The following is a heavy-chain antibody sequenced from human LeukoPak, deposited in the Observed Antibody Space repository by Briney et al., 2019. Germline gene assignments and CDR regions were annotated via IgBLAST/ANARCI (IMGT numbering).Heavy chain of an antibody. CDR3: ARGELGNHWFDP. Sequence: GASVKVSCKASGGTFSSYAISWVRQAPRQGLEWTGRIIPIFGTANYAQKFQGRVTITTDESANTAYMELSGLRSEDTAVYYCARGELGNHWFDPWGQGTLVTVSS. V-gene: IGHV1-69*05. CDR1: GGTFSSYA. D-gene: IGHD7-27*01. J-gene: IGHJ5*02. CDR2: IIPIFGTA.